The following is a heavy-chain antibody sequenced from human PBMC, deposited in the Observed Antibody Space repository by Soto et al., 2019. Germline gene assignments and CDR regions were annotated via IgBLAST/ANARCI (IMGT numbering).Heavy chain of an antibody. CDR2: IYYSGST. V-gene: IGHV4-31*03. J-gene: IGHJ4*02. D-gene: IGHD1-7*01. CDR3: AREHWNYGYYFDY. CDR1: GGSISSGGYY. Sequence: SETLSLTCTVSGGSISSGGYYWSWIRQHPGKGLEWIGYIYYSGSTYYNPSLKSRVTISVDTSKNQFSLKLSSATAADTAVYYCAREHWNYGYYFDYWGQGTLVTVSS.